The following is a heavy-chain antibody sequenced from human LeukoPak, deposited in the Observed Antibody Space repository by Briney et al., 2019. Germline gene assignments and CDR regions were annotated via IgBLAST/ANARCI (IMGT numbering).Heavy chain of an antibody. Sequence: GGSLRLSCAASGFTFSNTWLHWVRQPPGQGLVWVARIISDGSSTVYADFVKGRFTISRDNSKNTLSLQLNTLRPEDTALYYCAKDGDDCIDYWGPGTLVTVSS. CDR3: AKDGDDCIDY. CDR2: IISDGSST. D-gene: IGHD2-21*01. V-gene: IGHV3-74*01. J-gene: IGHJ4*02. CDR1: GFTFSNTW.